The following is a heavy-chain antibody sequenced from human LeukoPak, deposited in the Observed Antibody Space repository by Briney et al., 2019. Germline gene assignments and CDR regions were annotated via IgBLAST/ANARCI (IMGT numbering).Heavy chain of an antibody. D-gene: IGHD3-16*01. CDR1: GFTFSFYT. J-gene: IGHJ5*02. CDR2: ISTNGDST. Sequence: GGSLRLSCAASGFTFSFYTMHWVRQAPGKGLESVSAISTNGDSTYYVDSVKDRFTISRDNSKNTLYLQMGSLRVEDMAVYYCAREVDGGFDPWGQGTLVTVSS. V-gene: IGHV3-64*02. CDR3: AREVDGGFDP.